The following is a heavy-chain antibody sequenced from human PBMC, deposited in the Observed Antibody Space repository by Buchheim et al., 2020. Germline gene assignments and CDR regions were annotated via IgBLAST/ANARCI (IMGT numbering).Heavy chain of an antibody. V-gene: IGHV1-2*02. CDR1: GYTFTDKY. CDR2: INPNNGAT. D-gene: IGHD2-15*01. J-gene: IGHJ4*02. CDR3: VRDSTGYCSGGTCFNAPTFDN. Sequence: QVHLEQSGAEVKKPGASVKVACKASGYTFTDKYIHWVRQAPGQGLEWMGWINPNNGATNYAQKFQGRVTMTRDTSITSAYLDLWSLRSDDTAVYYCVRDSTGYCSGGTCFNAPTFDNWGQGAL.